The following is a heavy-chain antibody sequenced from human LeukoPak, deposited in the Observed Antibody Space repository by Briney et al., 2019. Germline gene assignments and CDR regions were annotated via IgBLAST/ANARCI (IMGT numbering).Heavy chain of an antibody. V-gene: IGHV3-21*01. CDR2: ISSSSSYI. Sequence: PGGSLRLSCAASGFTFSSYSMNWVRQAPGKGPEWVSSISSSSSYIYYADSVKGRFTISRDNAKNSLYLQMNSLRAEDTAVYYCARDSGSPKGSCAYWGQGTLVTVSS. D-gene: IGHD1-26*01. CDR3: ARDSGSPKGSCAY. CDR1: GFTFSSYS. J-gene: IGHJ4*02.